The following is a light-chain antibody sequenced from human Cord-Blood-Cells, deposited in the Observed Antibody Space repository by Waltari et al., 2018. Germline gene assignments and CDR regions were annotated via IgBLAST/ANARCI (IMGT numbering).Light chain of an antibody. CDR1: SSDVGGYNY. V-gene: IGLV2-11*01. J-gene: IGLJ2*01. CDR2: DVS. Sequence: QSALTQPRSVSGYPGQSVTISCTGTSSDVGGYNYVSWYQQHPDKAPKLMIDDVSTRPSGVPDRCSGSKSGNTASLTISGLQAEDEADYYCCSYAGSYTFVVFGGGTKLTVL. CDR3: CSYAGSYTFVV.